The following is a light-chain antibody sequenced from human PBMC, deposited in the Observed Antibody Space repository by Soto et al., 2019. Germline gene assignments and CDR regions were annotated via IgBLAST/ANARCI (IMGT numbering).Light chain of an antibody. Sequence: DIQMTQSPSSLSASVGDTVTITCQASQDITYHLNWYQQKPGKAPNLLIYDASHLETGVPSRFSGSGSGTYFTHTVSSLQPEDIGTFYCQKYDGVPQFGPGTKVDL. J-gene: IGKJ3*01. CDR1: QDITYH. CDR2: DAS. CDR3: QKYDGVPQ. V-gene: IGKV1-33*01.